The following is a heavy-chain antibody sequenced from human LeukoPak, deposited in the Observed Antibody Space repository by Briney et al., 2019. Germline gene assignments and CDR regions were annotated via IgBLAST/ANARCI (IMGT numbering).Heavy chain of an antibody. CDR1: GGSISSGNNH. D-gene: IGHD4-17*01. Sequence: SQTLSLTCSVSGGSISSGNNHWSWIRQPAGKGLEWIGHIYTSGSTNYNPSLKIRVTISVDTSKNQFYLKLSSVTAAHTAVYYCATTTVTTSAGFDYWGQGTLVTVSS. CDR2: IYTSGST. CDR3: ATTTVTTSAGFDY. J-gene: IGHJ4*02. V-gene: IGHV4-61*09.